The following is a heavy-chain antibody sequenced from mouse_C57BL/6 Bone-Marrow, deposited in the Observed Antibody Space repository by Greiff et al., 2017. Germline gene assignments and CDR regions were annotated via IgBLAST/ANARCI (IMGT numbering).Heavy chain of an antibody. J-gene: IGHJ4*01. CDR1: GFPFSDFY. Sequence: EVKLLESGGGLVQSGRSLRLSCATSGFPFSDFYLEWVRQAPGKGLEWIAASRNKANDYTTEYSASVKGRFIVSRDTSQSILYLQMNALGAEDTAIYYCARDEAGTYAMDYWGQGTSVTVSS. CDR3: ARDEAGTYAMDY. V-gene: IGHV7-1*01. CDR2: SRNKANDYTT. D-gene: IGHD4-1*01.